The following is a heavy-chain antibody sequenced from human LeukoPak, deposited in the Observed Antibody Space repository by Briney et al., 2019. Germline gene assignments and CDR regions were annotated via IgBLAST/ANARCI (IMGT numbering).Heavy chain of an antibody. CDR3: ARDRYSSSWSYYYYYMDV. D-gene: IGHD6-13*01. CDR2: IIPIFGTA. V-gene: IGHV1-69*13. J-gene: IGHJ6*03. Sequence: SVKVSCKASGGTFSSYAISWVRQAPGQGLEWMGGIIPIFGTANYAQKFQGRVTITADESTSTAYMELSSLRSEDTAVYYCARDRYSSSWSYYYYYMDVWGKGTTVTVSS. CDR1: GGTFSSYA.